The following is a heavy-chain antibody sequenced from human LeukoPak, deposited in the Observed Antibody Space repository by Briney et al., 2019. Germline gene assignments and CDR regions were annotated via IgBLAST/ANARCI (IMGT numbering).Heavy chain of an antibody. CDR1: GYRFTNYW. CDR3: ARPPRDDSSGYYSAFDI. CDR2: IYPGDSDT. V-gene: IGHV5-51*01. J-gene: IGHJ3*02. Sequence: GESLKISCKGSGYRFTNYWIGWVRQLPGKGLEWMGIIYPGDSDTRYSPSFRGQVTISADKSISTAYLQWNSLKASDTAMYYCARPPRDDSSGYYSAFDIWGQGTMVTVSS. D-gene: IGHD3-22*01.